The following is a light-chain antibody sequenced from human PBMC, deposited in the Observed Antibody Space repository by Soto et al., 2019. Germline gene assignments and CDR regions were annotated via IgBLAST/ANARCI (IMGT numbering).Light chain of an antibody. J-gene: IGKJ5*01. CDR1: QSISTS. Sequence: DIQMTQSPSTLSAFVGDRVTITCRASQSISTSLAWYQQKPGKAPKLLIYLASTLESGVPARFSGSGFATDFTLSISSLQPDDFAVYYCQQYGSASITFGQGTRLEIK. V-gene: IGKV1-5*03. CDR3: QQYGSASIT. CDR2: LAS.